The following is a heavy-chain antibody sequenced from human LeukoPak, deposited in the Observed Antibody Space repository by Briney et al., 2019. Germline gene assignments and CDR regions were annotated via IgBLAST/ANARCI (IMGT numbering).Heavy chain of an antibody. CDR3: ARVGYYDILTGFFDY. CDR2: ISYDGSNK. CDR1: GFTFSSYA. Sequence: PERSLRLSCAASGFTFSSYAMHWVRQAPGKGLEWVAVISYDGSNKYYADSVKGRFTISRDNSKNTLYLQMNNLRAEDTAVYYCARVGYYDILTGFFDYWGQGTLVTVSS. D-gene: IGHD3-9*01. J-gene: IGHJ4*02. V-gene: IGHV3-30-3*01.